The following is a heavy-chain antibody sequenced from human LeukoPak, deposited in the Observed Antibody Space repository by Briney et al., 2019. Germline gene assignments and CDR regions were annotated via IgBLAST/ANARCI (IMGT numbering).Heavy chain of an antibody. J-gene: IGHJ4*02. V-gene: IGHV4-30-2*01. Sequence: PSQTLSLTCTVSGGSISSGGYYWSWIRQPPGKGLEWIGYIYHSGSTYYNPSLKSRVTISVDRSKNQFSLKLSSVTAADTAVYYCARGNPSGSSKLDYWGQGTLVTVSS. CDR2: IYHSGST. CDR1: GGSISSGGYY. CDR3: ARGNPSGSSKLDY. D-gene: IGHD1-26*01.